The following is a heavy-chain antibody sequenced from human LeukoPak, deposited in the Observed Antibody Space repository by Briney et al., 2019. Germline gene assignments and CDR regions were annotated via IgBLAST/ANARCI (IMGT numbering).Heavy chain of an antibody. CDR1: GGSISSSSYY. D-gene: IGHD5-24*01. CDR3: ARHRSGWLQSSFDY. V-gene: IGHV4-39*01. J-gene: IGHJ4*02. Sequence: PSETLSLTCTVSGGSISSSSYYWGWIRQPPGKGLEWIGSIYYSGSTYYNSSLKSRVTISVDTSKNQFSLKLSSVTAAVTAVYYCARHRSGWLQSSFDYWGQGTLVTVSS. CDR2: IYYSGST.